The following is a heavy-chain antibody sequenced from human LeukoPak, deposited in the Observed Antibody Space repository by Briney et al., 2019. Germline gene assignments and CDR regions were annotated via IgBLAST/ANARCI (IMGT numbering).Heavy chain of an antibody. J-gene: IGHJ4*02. D-gene: IGHD1-26*01. CDR1: GGSISSYY. V-gene: IGHV4-59*12. CDR3: AREGVVGATTPFDY. Sequence: KPSETLSLTCTVSGGSISSYYWSWIRQPPGKGLEWIGYIYDSGSTYYNPSLKRRVTMSVDTSKNQFSLKLNSVTAADTAVYYCAREGVVGATTPFDYWGQGTLVTVSS. CDR2: IYDSGST.